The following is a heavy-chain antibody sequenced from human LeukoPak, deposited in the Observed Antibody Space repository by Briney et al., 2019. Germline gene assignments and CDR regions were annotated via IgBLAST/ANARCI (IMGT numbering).Heavy chain of an antibody. CDR3: ARAVVPRAFDI. CDR1: GGSVRSYY. J-gene: IGHJ3*02. V-gene: IGHV4-59*02. D-gene: IGHD4-23*01. Sequence: SETLSLTCTVSGGSVRSYYWSWIRQPPGKGLEWIGYIYYSGSTNYNPSLESRVAISVDTSKNQFSLKLDSVTAADTAVYYCARAVVPRAFDIWGQGTMVTVSS. CDR2: IYYSGST.